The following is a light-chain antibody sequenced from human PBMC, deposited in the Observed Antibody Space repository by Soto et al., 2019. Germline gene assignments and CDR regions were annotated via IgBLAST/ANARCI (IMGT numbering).Light chain of an antibody. CDR1: TSNIGTFY. V-gene: IGLV1-47*02. CDR2: PGD. Sequence: QLVLTQPPSASSTPGQTVTISCSGSTSNIGTFYVYWYQHLPGTAPNLLIYPGDQRASGVSDRFSGSTSGTSASLAINGLLYDDEADYYCAAWDDNLNAYVFGSGTKLTVL. J-gene: IGLJ1*01. CDR3: AAWDDNLNAYV.